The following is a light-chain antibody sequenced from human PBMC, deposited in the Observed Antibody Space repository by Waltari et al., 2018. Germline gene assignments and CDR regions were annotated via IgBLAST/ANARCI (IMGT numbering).Light chain of an antibody. CDR2: EVS. CDR3: SSYAGNNNVV. V-gene: IGLV2-8*01. J-gene: IGLJ2*01. Sequence: QSALTQPPSASGSPGQSVTISCTGTSSDVGGYNYVSWYQQHPGNAPKLMIYEVSKRPSGVPDRCSGSKSGNTASLTVSGLRAEDEADYYCSSYAGNNNVVFGGGTKLTVL. CDR1: SSDVGGYNY.